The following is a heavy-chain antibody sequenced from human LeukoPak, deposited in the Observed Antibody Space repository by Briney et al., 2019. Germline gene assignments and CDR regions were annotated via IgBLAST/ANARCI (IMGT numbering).Heavy chain of an antibody. Sequence: PGGSLSLSCAASGFTFSSYWMSWVRQAPGKGLEWVANIKQDGSEKYYVDSVKGRFTISRDNAKNSLYLQMNSLRAEDTAVYYCARGGFGARLGFRFDYWGQGTLVTVSS. CDR3: ARGGFGARLGFRFDY. CDR1: GFTFSSYW. V-gene: IGHV3-7*01. CDR2: IKQDGSEK. J-gene: IGHJ4*02. D-gene: IGHD3-3*01.